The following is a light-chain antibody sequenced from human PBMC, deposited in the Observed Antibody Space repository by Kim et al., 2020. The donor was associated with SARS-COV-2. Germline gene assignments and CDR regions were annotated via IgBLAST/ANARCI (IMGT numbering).Light chain of an antibody. V-gene: IGLV3-19*01. CDR2: GKN. Sequence: LGQTVRSTCQGDSLRSYYASWYQQKPGQAPVIVIYGKNNRPSGIPDRFSGSTSGNTASLTITGAQAEDEADYYCNSRDSSANHLVFGGGTQLTVL. CDR1: SLRSYY. CDR3: NSRDSSANHLV. J-gene: IGLJ2*01.